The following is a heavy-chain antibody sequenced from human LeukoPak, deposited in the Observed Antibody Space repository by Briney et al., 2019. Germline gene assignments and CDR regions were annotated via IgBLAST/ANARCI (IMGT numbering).Heavy chain of an antibody. D-gene: IGHD5-18*01. Sequence: SGGSLRLSCAASGFTFSSYGMHWVRQAPGKGLEWVAFMRYDGSNKYYADSAKGRFTISRDNSKNTLYLQMNSLRAEDTAVYYCAKDRRGYSYGYSFFDYWGQGTLVTVSS. V-gene: IGHV3-30*02. CDR2: MRYDGSNK. J-gene: IGHJ4*02. CDR3: AKDRRGYSYGYSFFDY. CDR1: GFTFSSYG.